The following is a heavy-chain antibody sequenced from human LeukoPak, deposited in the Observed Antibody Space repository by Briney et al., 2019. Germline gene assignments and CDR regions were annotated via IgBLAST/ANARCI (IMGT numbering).Heavy chain of an antibody. J-gene: IGHJ3*02. CDR2: IYWDDDK. CDR3: AHSEDYYGSVDAFDI. CDR1: GFSLSTSGVG. Sequence: SGPTLVNPTQTLTLTCTFSGFSLSTSGVGVGWIRQPPGKALEWLAFIYWDDDKRYSPSLESRLTITKDTFKNQVVLTMTNMDPVDTATYYCAHSEDYYGSVDAFDIWGQGTMVTVSS. V-gene: IGHV2-5*02. D-gene: IGHD3-10*01.